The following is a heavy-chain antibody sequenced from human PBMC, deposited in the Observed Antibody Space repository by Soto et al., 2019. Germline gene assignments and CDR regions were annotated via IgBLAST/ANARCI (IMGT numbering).Heavy chain of an antibody. Sequence: QVQLVQSGAEVKKPGSSVKVSCKASGGTFSSYAISWVRQAPGQGLEWMGGIIPIFGTANYAQKFQGRVTIPADESTSTAYMELSSLRSEDTAVYYCASVVVVAATQYYYYYYGMDVWGQGTTVTGSS. CDR3: ASVVVVAATQYYYYYYGMDV. CDR1: GGTFSSYA. CDR2: IIPIFGTA. V-gene: IGHV1-69*01. D-gene: IGHD2-15*01. J-gene: IGHJ6*02.